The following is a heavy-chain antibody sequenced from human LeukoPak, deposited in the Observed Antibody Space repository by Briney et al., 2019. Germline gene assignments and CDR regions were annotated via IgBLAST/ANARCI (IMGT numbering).Heavy chain of an antibody. CDR1: GFTFTTYW. Sequence: GESLKISCAASGFTFTTYWMSWVRQSPGKGLEWVANIKQDGSEKYYMDSVKGRFTISRDNAENSLFLQMSSLRVEDTGIYYCARVAAAVPDQWGQGNLVTVSS. V-gene: IGHV3-7*04. CDR2: IKQDGSEK. CDR3: ARVAAAVPDQ. J-gene: IGHJ5*02. D-gene: IGHD6-13*01.